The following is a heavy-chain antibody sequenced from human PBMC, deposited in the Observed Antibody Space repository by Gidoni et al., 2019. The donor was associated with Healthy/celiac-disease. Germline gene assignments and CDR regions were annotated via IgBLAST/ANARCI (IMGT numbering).Heavy chain of an antibody. CDR3: ASWVDLGVDAFDI. J-gene: IGHJ3*02. V-gene: IGHV4-31*03. CDR2: IYSSGST. CDR1: GGSIRSGGYY. D-gene: IGHD5-12*01. Sequence: QVQLQASGPGLVKPSQTLSLTCTVSGGSIRSGGYYWSWIRQHPGKGLEWLRYIYSSGSTYYHTSLKSRVTISVDTSNNQFCLTLSVVTGSDTAVYDWASWVDLGVDAFDIWGQETRVTVSS.